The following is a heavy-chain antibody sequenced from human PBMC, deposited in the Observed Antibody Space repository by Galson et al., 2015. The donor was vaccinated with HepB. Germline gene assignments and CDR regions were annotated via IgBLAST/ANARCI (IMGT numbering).Heavy chain of an antibody. CDR3: ARDRSRGFLDKYYYYGMDA. V-gene: IGHV4-61*02. CDR2: IHTSRNT. D-gene: IGHD3/OR15-3a*01. CDR1: GGSINSGSYY. Sequence: LSLTCTVSGGSINSGSYYWTWIRQPAGKGLEWIGRIHTSRNTNYSPSLKGRVTISVDTSKNQFSLRLSSVTAADTAVYYCARDRSRGFLDKYYYYGMDAWGQGTTVTVSS. J-gene: IGHJ6*02.